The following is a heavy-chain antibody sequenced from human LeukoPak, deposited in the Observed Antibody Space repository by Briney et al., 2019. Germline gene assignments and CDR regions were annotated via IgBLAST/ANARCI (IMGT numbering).Heavy chain of an antibody. CDR2: ISPSGST. V-gene: IGHV4-61*02. CDR3: ARVSYQEGVDY. D-gene: IGHD2-2*01. J-gene: IGHJ4*02. Sequence: PSETLSLTCTVSGGSISSGSYYWSWIRQPAGKGLEWIGRISPSGSTNDNPSLTSRVTISVDTSKNQFSLKLNFVTAADTAVYYCARVSYQEGVDYWGQGTLVTVSS. CDR1: GGSISSGSYY.